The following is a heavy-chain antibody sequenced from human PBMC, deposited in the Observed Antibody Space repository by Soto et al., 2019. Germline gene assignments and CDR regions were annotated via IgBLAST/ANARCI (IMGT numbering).Heavy chain of an antibody. CDR2: ISYDGTNK. Sequence: QVQLVESGGGEVQPGRSLTISCAASGFTFSTYGMHWVRQPPGKGLEWVAVISYDGTNKFYSDSVKGRFTISRDNFKNTPTLQMNSLRADDTAVYSCAKDLQSYGDYDYYCYGMDVWGLGTRVTVSS. CDR3: AKDLQSYGDYDYYCYGMDV. CDR1: GFTFSTYG. D-gene: IGHD4-17*01. V-gene: IGHV3-30*18. J-gene: IGHJ6*02.